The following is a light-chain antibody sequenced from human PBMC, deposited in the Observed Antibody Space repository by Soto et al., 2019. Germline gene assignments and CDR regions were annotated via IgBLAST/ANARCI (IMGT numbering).Light chain of an antibody. CDR1: QAIRTA. CDR3: LQDSTSPRT. Sequence: AIEMTQSPSSLSASVGDGVTITCRASQAIRTALGWYQKRPGRAPRLLMYAASKLHSGVPSRFLGRGSGTNFTLTISCLQPEDFATYYCLQDSTSPRTFGRGTKVEV. CDR2: AAS. V-gene: IGKV1-6*01. J-gene: IGKJ4*02.